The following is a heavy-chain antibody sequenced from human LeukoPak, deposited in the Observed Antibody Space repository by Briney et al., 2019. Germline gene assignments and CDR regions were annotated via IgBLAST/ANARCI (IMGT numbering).Heavy chain of an antibody. V-gene: IGHV1-18*01. J-gene: IGHJ4*02. CDR2: ISAYNGNT. D-gene: IGHD3-9*01. CDR3: AREGYDILTGYQLDY. CDR1: GYTFTSYG. Sequence: VASVKVSCKASGYTFTSYGISWVRQAPGQGLEWMGWISAYNGNTNYAQKLQGRVTMTTDTSTSTAYMVLRSLRSDDTAVYYCAREGYDILTGYQLDYWGQGTLVTVSS.